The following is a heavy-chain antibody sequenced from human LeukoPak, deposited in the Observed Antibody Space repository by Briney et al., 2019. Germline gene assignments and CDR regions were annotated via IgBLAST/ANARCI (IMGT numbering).Heavy chain of an antibody. Sequence: SETLSLTCAVYGGSFSGYYWSWIRQPPGKGLEWIGEINHSGSTNYNPSLKSRVTISVDTSKNQFSLKLSSVTAADTAVYYCARLFLLYYFDYWGQGTLVTVSS. CDR1: GGSFSGYY. CDR3: ARLFLLYYFDY. V-gene: IGHV4-34*01. CDR2: INHSGST. D-gene: IGHD2/OR15-2a*01. J-gene: IGHJ4*02.